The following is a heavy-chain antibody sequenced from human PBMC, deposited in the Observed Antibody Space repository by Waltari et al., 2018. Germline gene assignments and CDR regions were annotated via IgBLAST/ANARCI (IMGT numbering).Heavy chain of an antibody. CDR3: ARQELERRSIDY. J-gene: IGHJ4*02. Sequence: QVQLQESGPGLVKPSETLSLTCAVSGYSISSGYYWGWIRQPPGKGLEWIGSIYHSGSTYYNPSLKSRVTISVETSKNQFSLKLSSVTAADTAVYYCARQELERRSIDYWGQGTLVTVSS. CDR2: IYHSGST. D-gene: IGHD1-1*01. CDR1: GYSISSGYY. V-gene: IGHV4-38-2*01.